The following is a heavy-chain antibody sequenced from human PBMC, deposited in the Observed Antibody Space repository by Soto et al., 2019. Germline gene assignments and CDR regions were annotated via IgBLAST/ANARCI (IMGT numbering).Heavy chain of an antibody. CDR1: GYTFTSYN. CDR2: INPRGFFT. J-gene: IGHJ5*02. D-gene: IGHD3-10*01. Sequence: QVQLVQSGAEVKKPGASVKVSCKASGYTFTSYNIHWVRQAPGQGLEWVGMINPRGFFTTYAQKFRGRVSMTGDTSTSVVYMEVTNLRSEDTAMYYCARAAGRFGELCWFDPWGQGTLVSVSS. CDR3: ARAAGRFGELCWFDP. V-gene: IGHV1-46*01.